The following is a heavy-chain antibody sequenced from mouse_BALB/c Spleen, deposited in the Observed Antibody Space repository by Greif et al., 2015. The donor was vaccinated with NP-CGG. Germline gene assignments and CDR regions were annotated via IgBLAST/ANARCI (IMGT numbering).Heavy chain of an antibody. Sequence: EVKVVESGGGLVQPGGSRKLSCAASGFTFSDYGMAWVRQAPGKGPEWVAFISNLAYSIYYADTVTGRFTISRENAKNTLYLEMSSLRSEDTAMYYCARDGDGNYPYYYAMDYWGQGTSVTVSS. V-gene: IGHV5-15*02. D-gene: IGHD2-1*01. CDR1: GFTFSDYG. CDR2: ISNLAYSI. CDR3: ARDGDGNYPYYYAMDY. J-gene: IGHJ4*01.